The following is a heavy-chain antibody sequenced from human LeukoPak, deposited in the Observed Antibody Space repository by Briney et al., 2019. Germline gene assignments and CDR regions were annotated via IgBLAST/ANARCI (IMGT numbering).Heavy chain of an antibody. CDR1: GFTFSSYA. D-gene: IGHD6-19*01. Sequence: GGSLRLSCAASGFTFSSYAMSWVRQAPGKGLEWVSAISGSGGSTYYADSVKGRFTISRDNSKNTLYLQMNSLRAEDTAVYYCAKDLRESGKAVAGAWYWGQGTLVTVSS. V-gene: IGHV3-23*01. CDR2: ISGSGGST. CDR3: AKDLRESGKAVAGAWY. J-gene: IGHJ4*02.